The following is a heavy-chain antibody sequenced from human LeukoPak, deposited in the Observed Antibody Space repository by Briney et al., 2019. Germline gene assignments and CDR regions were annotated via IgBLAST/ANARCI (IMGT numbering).Heavy chain of an antibody. CDR1: GFTFSSYA. Sequence: GGSLGLSCAASGFTFSSYAMSWVRQAPGKGLEWVSAISGSGGSTYYADSVKGRFTISRDNSKNTLYLQMNSLRAEDTAVYYCASKGYSSSWYPSFSLGMDVWGQGTTVTVSS. CDR3: ASKGYSSSWYPSFSLGMDV. V-gene: IGHV3-23*01. J-gene: IGHJ6*02. CDR2: ISGSGGST. D-gene: IGHD6-13*01.